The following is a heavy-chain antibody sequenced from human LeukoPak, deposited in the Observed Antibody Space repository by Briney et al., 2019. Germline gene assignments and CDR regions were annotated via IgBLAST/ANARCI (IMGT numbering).Heavy chain of an antibody. D-gene: IGHD1-26*01. CDR3: ARGDGGSPYWYFDL. Sequence: SETLSLTCAVSGGSISSSNWWSWVRQPPGKGLEWIGETYHSGSTNYNPSLKSRVTISVDKSKNQFSLKLSSVTAADTAVYYCARGDGGSPYWYFDLWGRGTLVTVSS. J-gene: IGHJ2*01. V-gene: IGHV4-4*02. CDR2: TYHSGST. CDR1: GGSISSSNW.